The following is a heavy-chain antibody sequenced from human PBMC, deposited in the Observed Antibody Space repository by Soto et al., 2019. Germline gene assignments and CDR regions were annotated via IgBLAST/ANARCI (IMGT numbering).Heavy chain of an antibody. CDR2: INPSGGST. J-gene: IGHJ6*02. Sequence: ASVKVSCKASGYTFTSYYMHWVRQAPGQGLEWMGIINPSGGSTSYAQKFKGRVTMTRDTSTSTIYMELSSLRSEDTAVYYCAREGDSSGWYFNYYGMDVWGQGTTVTVSS. CDR3: AREGDSSGWYFNYYGMDV. D-gene: IGHD6-19*01. V-gene: IGHV1-46*01. CDR1: GYTFTSYY.